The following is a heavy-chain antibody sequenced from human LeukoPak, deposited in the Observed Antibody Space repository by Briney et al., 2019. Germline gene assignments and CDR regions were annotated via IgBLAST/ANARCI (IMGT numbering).Heavy chain of an antibody. D-gene: IGHD6-19*01. CDR2: INHSGST. CDR1: GASFSGYY. CDR3: ARGGSGWYTKDAFDI. Sequence: SETLSLTCAVYGASFSGYYWSWIRQPPGKGLEWIGEINHSGSTDYNPSLKSRVIISVEASKNQFSLKLSSGTAADTAVYYCARGGSGWYTKDAFDIWGRGTMVTVSS. J-gene: IGHJ3*02. V-gene: IGHV4-34*01.